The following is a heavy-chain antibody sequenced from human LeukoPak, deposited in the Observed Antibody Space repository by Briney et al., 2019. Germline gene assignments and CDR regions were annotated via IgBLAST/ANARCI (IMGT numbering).Heavy chain of an antibody. V-gene: IGHV3-23*01. D-gene: IGHD3-10*01. J-gene: IGHJ3*02. CDR3: AKFGLAGSGRCPNAFDI. CDR2: ISGSGGST. CDR1: GFTFSSYG. Sequence: GGSLRLSCAASGFTFSSYGMTRVRQAPGKGLEWVSAISGSGGSTYYADSVKGRSTISRDNSKKTLLLQMNSLRAEDTPVYDCAKFGLAGSGRCPNAFDIWGQGTMVTVSS.